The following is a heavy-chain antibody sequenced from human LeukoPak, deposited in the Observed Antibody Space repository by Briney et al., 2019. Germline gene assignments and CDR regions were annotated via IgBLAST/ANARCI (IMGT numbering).Heavy chain of an antibody. CDR3: ARRGSGYYPFDY. CDR2: IYPGDSDT. Sequence: GESLKISCQCFGYSFSTYWIGWVRQMPGKGLEWMGIIYPGDSDTRYSPSFQGQVTISADKSISTAYLQWSSLKASDTAMYYCARRGSGYYPFDYWGQGTLVTVSS. J-gene: IGHJ4*02. V-gene: IGHV5-51*01. D-gene: IGHD3-22*01. CDR1: GYSFSTYW.